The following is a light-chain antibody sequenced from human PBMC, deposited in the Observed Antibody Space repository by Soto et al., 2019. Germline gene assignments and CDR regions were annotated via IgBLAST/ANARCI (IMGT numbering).Light chain of an antibody. Sequence: DIQMTQSPSTLSASVGDRVTITCRASQSISSWLAWYQQKPGKAPNLLIYKASSLASGVPSRFSGSGFGTEFTLTISSLQPDDIATYYCHQYDSYSTFGGGTKVEIK. CDR2: KAS. CDR1: QSISSW. J-gene: IGKJ4*01. V-gene: IGKV1-5*03. CDR3: HQYDSYST.